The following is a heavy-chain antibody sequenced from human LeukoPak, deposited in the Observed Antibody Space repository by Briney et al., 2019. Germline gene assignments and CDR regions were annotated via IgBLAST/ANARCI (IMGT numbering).Heavy chain of an antibody. J-gene: IGHJ6*02. CDR3: ARVVGADGMDV. CDR1: GGSISSGGYS. D-gene: IGHD1-26*01. V-gene: IGHV4-30-2*01. CDR2: IYHSGST. Sequence: SQTLSLTCAVSGGSISSGGYSWSWIRQPPGKGLEWIGYIYHSGSTYYNPSLKSRVTISVDRSKNQFPLKLSSVTAADTAVYYCARVVGADGMDVWGQGTTVTVSS.